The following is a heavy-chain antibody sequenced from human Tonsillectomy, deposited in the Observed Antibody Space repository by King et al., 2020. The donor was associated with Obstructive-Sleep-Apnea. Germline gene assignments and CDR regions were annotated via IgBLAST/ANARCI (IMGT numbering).Heavy chain of an antibody. CDR3: ARGSGAAAVNWLDP. CDR2: IYQSRNT. D-gene: IGHD6-13*01. J-gene: IGHJ5*02. CDR1: GGAFSDYY. V-gene: IGHV4-34*01. Sequence: VQLQQWGAGLLKPSETLSLTCAVYGGAFSDYYWSWIRQPPGKGLEWVGEIYQSRNTNYNPALKSRVTLSADTSNNQFSLKLISVTAADTAVYYCARGSGAAAVNWLDPWGQGTLVTVSS.